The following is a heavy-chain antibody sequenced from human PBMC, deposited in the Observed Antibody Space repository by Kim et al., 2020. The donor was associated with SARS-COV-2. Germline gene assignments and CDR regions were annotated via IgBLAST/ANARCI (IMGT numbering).Heavy chain of an antibody. CDR3: ATRGDLVVSFDY. V-gene: IGHV4-34*01. Sequence: NYNPSLKSRVTISVDTSKNQFSLKLSSVTAADTAVYYCATRGDLVVSFDYWGQGTLVTVSS. J-gene: IGHJ4*02. D-gene: IGHD2-2*01.